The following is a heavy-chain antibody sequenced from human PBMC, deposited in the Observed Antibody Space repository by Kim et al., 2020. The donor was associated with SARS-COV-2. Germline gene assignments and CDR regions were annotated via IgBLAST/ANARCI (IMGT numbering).Heavy chain of an antibody. CDR2: IWYDGSNK. CDR3: ARELGALGYSSSGSFDY. V-gene: IGHV3-33*01. J-gene: IGHJ4*02. D-gene: IGHD6-13*01. CDR1: GFTFSSYG. Sequence: GGSLRLSCAASGFTFSSYGMHWVRQAPGKGLEWVAVIWYDGSNKYYADSVKGRFTISRDNSKNTLYLQMNSLRAEDTAVYYCARELGALGYSSSGSFDYWGQGTLVTVSS.